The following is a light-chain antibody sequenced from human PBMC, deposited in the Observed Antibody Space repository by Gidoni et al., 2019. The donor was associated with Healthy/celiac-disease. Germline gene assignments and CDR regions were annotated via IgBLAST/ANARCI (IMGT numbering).Light chain of an antibody. CDR2: DAS. CDR1: QSVSSY. CDR3: QQRSNWPRT. V-gene: IGKV3-11*01. J-gene: IGKJ1*01. Sequence: DIVLTQSPATLSLSPGERATLSCRASQSVSSYLAWYQQKPGQAPRLLIYDASNRATGIPARFSGSGSGTDVTLTISSLETEDFAVYYWQQRSNWPRTFGQGTKVEIK.